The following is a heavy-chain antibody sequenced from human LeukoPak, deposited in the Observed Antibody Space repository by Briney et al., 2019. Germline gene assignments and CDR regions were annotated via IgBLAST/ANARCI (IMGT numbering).Heavy chain of an antibody. CDR3: MKGMGRRPPRYGMDD. CDR2: ISNNGGTT. J-gene: IGHJ6*02. Sequence: PGRSLRLSCSASGFTFSNYAIHWVRQAPGKGQEYVSVISNNGGTTYYADFVKGRFTISRNNSMNILHLQMSSLRPEDTAAYYCMKGMGRRPPRYGMDDWGQGTTVTVSS. CDR1: GFTFSNYA. V-gene: IGHV3-64D*06. D-gene: IGHD1-14*01.